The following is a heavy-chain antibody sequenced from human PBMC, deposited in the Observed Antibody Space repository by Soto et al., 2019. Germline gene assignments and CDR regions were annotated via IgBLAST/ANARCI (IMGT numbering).Heavy chain of an antibody. CDR1: GFTFSSYA. CDR2: ISGSGGST. V-gene: IGHV3-23*01. CDR3: AKLRIQLWYQNSFDY. Sequence: GGSLRLSCAASGFTFSSYAMSWVRQAPGKGLEWVSAISGSGGSTYYADSVKGRFTISRDNSKNTLYLQMNSLRAEDTAVYYCAKLRIQLWYQNSFDYWGQGTLVTVSS. J-gene: IGHJ4*02. D-gene: IGHD5-18*01.